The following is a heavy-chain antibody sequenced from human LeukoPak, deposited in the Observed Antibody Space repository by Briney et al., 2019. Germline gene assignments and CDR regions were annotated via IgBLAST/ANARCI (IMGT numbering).Heavy chain of an antibody. J-gene: IGHJ4*02. CDR2: FSGSGGST. CDR1: GFPFIGYA. Sequence: GPRDLSLAASGFPFIGYARTWAGRAQGRGLGWVSAFSGSGGSTYYADSVKGRFTISRDNSKNTLYLQMNSLRAEDTAVYYCAKNEGVLRLLEWLSHFDYWGQGTLVTVSS. V-gene: IGHV3-23*01. D-gene: IGHD3-3*01. CDR3: AKNEGVLRLLEWLSHFDY.